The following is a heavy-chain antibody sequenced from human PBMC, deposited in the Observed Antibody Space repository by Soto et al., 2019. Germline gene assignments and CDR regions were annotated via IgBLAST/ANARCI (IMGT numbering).Heavy chain of an antibody. D-gene: IGHD6-19*01. Sequence: GGSLRLSCAASGFTFSSYGMHWVRQAPGKGLEWVAVISYDGSNKYYADSVKGRFTISRDNSKNTLYLQMNSLRAEDSAVDYCAKDLRSSGWFDYWGQGTLVTVSS. J-gene: IGHJ4*02. CDR3: AKDLRSSGWFDY. CDR2: ISYDGSNK. V-gene: IGHV3-30*18. CDR1: GFTFSSYG.